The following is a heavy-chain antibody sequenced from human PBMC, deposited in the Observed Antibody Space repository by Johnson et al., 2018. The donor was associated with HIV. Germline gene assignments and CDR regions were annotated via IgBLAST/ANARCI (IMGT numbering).Heavy chain of an antibody. CDR2: INWNGYST. Sequence: VLLVESGGVVVRPGGSLRLSCAASGFTFDDYGMSWVRQVPGKGLEWVSGINWNGYSTGYAASVKGRFTISRDNAKNSLYLQMNSLRAEDTAFYYCARFGRGGSHAFDIWGQGTMVTVSS. CDR1: GFTFDDYG. J-gene: IGHJ3*02. CDR3: ARFGRGGSHAFDI. D-gene: IGHD5-24*01. V-gene: IGHV3-20*04.